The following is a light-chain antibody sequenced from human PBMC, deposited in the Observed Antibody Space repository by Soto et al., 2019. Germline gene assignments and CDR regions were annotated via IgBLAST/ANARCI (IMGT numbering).Light chain of an antibody. CDR3: QQSYSTPHT. V-gene: IGKV1-39*01. CDR2: AAS. Sequence: DIPMTQSPSSLSASVGDRVTITCRASQNINSYLNWYQQKPGKAPKLLIYAASSLQSGVPSRFSGSGSGTDFTLTISSLQPEDFGTYYCQQSYSTPHTFAQGTKLEIK. CDR1: QNINSY. J-gene: IGKJ2*01.